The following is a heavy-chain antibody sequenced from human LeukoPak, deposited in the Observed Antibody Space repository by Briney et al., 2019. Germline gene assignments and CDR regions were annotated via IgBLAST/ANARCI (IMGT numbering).Heavy chain of an antibody. CDR1: GFTFSSHW. Sequence: PGGSLRLSCAASGFTFSSHWMHWVRQAPGKGLVWVSRISTDGSRTNYADSVKGRFTISRDNSKNTLYLQMNRLRAVDTAVYYCARDPDIYCRRTSCQTPFDNWGQGTLVTVSS. J-gene: IGHJ4*02. V-gene: IGHV3-74*01. CDR3: ARDPDIYCRRTSCQTPFDN. CDR2: ISTDGSRT. D-gene: IGHD2-2*01.